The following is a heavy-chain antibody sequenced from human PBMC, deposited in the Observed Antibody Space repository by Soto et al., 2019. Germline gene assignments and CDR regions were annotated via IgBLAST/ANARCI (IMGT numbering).Heavy chain of an antibody. J-gene: IGHJ6*03. CDR2: IYYSGST. V-gene: IGHV4-31*03. CDR3: ARDRENDFWSGYASYYMDV. Sequence: PSETLSLTCTVSGGSISSGGYYWSWIRQQPGKGLEWIGYIYYSGSTYYNPSLKSRVTISVDTSKNQFSLKLSSVTAADTAVYYCARDRENDFWSGYASYYMDVWGKGTTVTVSS. D-gene: IGHD3-3*01. CDR1: GGSISSGGYY.